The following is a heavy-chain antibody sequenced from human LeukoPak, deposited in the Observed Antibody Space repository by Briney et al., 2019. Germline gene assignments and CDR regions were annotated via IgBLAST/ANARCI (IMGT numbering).Heavy chain of an antibody. J-gene: IGHJ4*02. CDR2: IWYDGSNK. V-gene: IGHV3-33*01. Sequence: PGGSLRLSCAASGFTFSGFGMHWVRQAPGKGLEWVAVIWYDGSNKYYADSVKGRFTISRDNAKNSLYLQMNSLRAEDTAVYYCARGGRYYDSWGQGTLVTVSS. CDR1: GFTFSGFG. CDR3: ARGGRYYDS. D-gene: IGHD3-22*01.